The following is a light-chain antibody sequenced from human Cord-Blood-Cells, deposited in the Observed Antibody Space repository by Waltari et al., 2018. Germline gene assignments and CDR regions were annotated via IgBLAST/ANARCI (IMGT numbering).Light chain of an antibody. CDR1: QDISNY. J-gene: IGKJ2*03. Sequence: DIQMTQSPSSLPASVGDRVTITCQASQDISNYLNWYQQKPGKAPKLLIYDASNLETGVPSRLSGSGSGTDFTFTISSLQPEDIATYYCQQYDNLRYSFGQGTKLEIK. V-gene: IGKV1-33*01. CDR2: DAS. CDR3: QQYDNLRYS.